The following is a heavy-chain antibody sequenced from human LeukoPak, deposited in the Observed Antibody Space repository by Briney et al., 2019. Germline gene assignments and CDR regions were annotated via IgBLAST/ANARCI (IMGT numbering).Heavy chain of an antibody. J-gene: IGHJ4*02. CDR3: ARGWLAETTVVTPYNY. CDR2: IIPIFGTA. CDR1: GGTFSSYA. D-gene: IGHD4-23*01. Sequence: SVKVSCKASGGTFSSYAISWVRQAPGQGLEWMGGIIPIFGTAYYAQKFQGRVTITAVESMRTAYMELSGLRSEDTAVYYCARGWLAETTVVTPYNYWGQGTLVTVSS. V-gene: IGHV1-69*13.